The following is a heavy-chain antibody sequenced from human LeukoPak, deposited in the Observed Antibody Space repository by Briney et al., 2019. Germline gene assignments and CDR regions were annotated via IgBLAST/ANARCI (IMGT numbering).Heavy chain of an antibody. D-gene: IGHD3-16*01. CDR2: ISYDGSNK. J-gene: IGHJ4*02. V-gene: IGHV3-30*18. CDR3: AKDPGGGGLDY. Sequence: GGSLRLSCAASGFTFSTYTMNWVRQAPGKGLEWVAVISYDGSNKYYADSVKGRFTISRDNSKNTLYLQMNSLRAEDTAVYYCAKDPGGGGLDYWGQGTLVTVSS. CDR1: GFTFSTYT.